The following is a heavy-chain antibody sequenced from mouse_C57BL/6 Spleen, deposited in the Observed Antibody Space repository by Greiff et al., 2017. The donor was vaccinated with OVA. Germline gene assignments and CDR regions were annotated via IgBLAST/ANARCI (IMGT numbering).Heavy chain of an antibody. CDR1: GFTFSDYY. J-gene: IGHJ2*01. V-gene: IGHV5-16*01. Sequence: DVKLVESEGGLVQPGSSLKLSCTASGFTFSDYYMAWVRQVPEKGLEWVANINYDGSSTYYLDSLKSRFIISRDNAKNILYLQMSSLKSEDTATYYGARAPTAQVFFFDYWGQGTTLTVSS. CDR2: INYDGSST. CDR3: ARAPTAQVFFFDY. D-gene: IGHD3-2*02.